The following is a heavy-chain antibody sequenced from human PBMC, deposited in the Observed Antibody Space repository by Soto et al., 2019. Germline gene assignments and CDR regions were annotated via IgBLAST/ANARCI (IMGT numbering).Heavy chain of an antibody. J-gene: IGHJ6*02. Sequence: GGALRLSCAASGFSFSSYSMNWVRQAPGKGLEWVSSISSSSSSIYYADSAKGRFTISRDNAKNSLYLQMNNLRVEDTAVYYCARSYGSWKPDVGGQGTTVNVSS. CDR2: ISSSSSSI. D-gene: IGHD3-10*01. CDR3: ARSYGSWKPDV. V-gene: IGHV3-21*01. CDR1: GFSFSSYS.